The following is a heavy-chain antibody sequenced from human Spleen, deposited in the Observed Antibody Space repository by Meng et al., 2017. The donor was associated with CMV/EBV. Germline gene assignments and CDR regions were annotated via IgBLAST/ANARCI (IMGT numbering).Heavy chain of an antibody. CDR1: GFTFSDYY. J-gene: IGHJ5*02. CDR3: ARVQGAGNIGFDP. V-gene: IGHV4-34*01. CDR2: INHSGST. D-gene: IGHD6-13*01. Sequence: ESLKISCAASGFTFSDYYMSWIRQPPGKGLEWIGEINHSGSTNYNPSLKSRVTISVDTSKNQFSLKLSSVTAADTAVYYCARVQGAGNIGFDPWGQGTLVTVSS.